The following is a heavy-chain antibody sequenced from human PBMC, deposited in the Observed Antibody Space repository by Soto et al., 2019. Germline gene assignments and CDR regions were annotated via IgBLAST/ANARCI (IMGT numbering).Heavy chain of an antibody. CDR1: GYTFTGHY. CDR2: INPNSVGT. D-gene: IGHD3-10*01. J-gene: IGHJ3*02. CDR3: AREPMVRAAHGFDI. Sequence: QVQLVQSGAEVKKPGASVKVSCKASGYTFTGHYMHWVRQAPGQGLEWMGWINPNSVGTNYAQKLQGRVTMTRDTSISTAYMELSRLRSDDTAVYYCAREPMVRAAHGFDIWGQGTMVTVSP. V-gene: IGHV1-2*02.